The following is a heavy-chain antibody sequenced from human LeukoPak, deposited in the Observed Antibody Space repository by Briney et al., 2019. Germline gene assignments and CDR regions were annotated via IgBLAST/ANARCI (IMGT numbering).Heavy chain of an antibody. CDR2: ITDTGSRT. V-gene: IGHV3-23*01. D-gene: IGHD4-23*01. J-gene: IGHJ5*02. CDR3: ANSPYVGDHGGPSA. Sequence: GGSLRLSCAASGFTFSTYAMSWVRQAPGKGPEWVSGITDTGSRTYYADSMKGRFTVSRDNSRSTLYLQMRSLRAEDTAVYYCANSPYVGDHGGPSAWGQGALVTVSS. CDR1: GFTFSTYA.